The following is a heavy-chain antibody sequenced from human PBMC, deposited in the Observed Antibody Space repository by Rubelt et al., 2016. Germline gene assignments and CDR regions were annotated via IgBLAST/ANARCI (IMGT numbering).Heavy chain of an antibody. CDR1: GFSLSNYW. V-gene: IGHV3-7*05. CDR3: ARYSNHDQ. J-gene: IGHJ4*02. D-gene: IGHD2/OR15-2a*01. Sequence: SGFSLSNYWMSWVRQAPGKGPEWVANIKPDGSEKNYVDSVKGRFIISRENVMILLYLQMNSLRVDDTAVYYCARYSNHDQWGQGTLVTVSS. CDR2: IKPDGSEK.